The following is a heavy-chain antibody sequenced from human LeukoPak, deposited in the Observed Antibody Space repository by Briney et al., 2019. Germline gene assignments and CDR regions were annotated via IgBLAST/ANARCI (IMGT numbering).Heavy chain of an antibody. CDR2: INHSGST. CDR3: ARAGDRSGYADY. J-gene: IGHJ4*02. V-gene: IGHV4-34*01. Sequence: PSETLSLTCSVYGGSFSGYYWSWIRQPPGKGLEWIGEINHSGSTNYNPSLKSRVTISVDTSKNQFSLKVSSVTAADTAVYYCARAGDRSGYADYWGQGTLVTVSS. CDR1: GGSFSGYY. D-gene: IGHD3-22*01.